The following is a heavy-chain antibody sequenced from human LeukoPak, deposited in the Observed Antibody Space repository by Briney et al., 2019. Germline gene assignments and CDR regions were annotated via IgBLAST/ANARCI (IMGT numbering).Heavy chain of an antibody. D-gene: IGHD1-26*01. CDR3: AGSYWESNFDY. V-gene: IGHV3-23*01. CDR2: ISGSGGST. J-gene: IGHJ4*02. Sequence: PGRSLRLSCAGSGFIFNNYAMHWVRQPPGKGLEWVSAISGSGGSTYYADSVKGRFTISRDNSKNTLYLQMNSLRAEDTAVYYCAGSYWESNFDYWGQGTLVTVSS. CDR1: GFIFNNYA.